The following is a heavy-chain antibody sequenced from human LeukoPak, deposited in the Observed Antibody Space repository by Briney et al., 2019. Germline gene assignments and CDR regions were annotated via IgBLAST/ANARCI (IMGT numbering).Heavy chain of an antibody. V-gene: IGHV3-30*02. J-gene: IGHJ4*02. Sequence: GGSLRLSCAASGSTFNNYNMNWVRQAPGKGLEWVAFIRYDGRNRYYADSVKGRFTVSRDNSKNTVHLQMDSLRTEDTSVYYCAKLRESGYSYGSFDYWGQGTLVTVSS. CDR1: GSTFNNYN. CDR2: IRYDGRNR. D-gene: IGHD5-18*01. CDR3: AKLRESGYSYGSFDY.